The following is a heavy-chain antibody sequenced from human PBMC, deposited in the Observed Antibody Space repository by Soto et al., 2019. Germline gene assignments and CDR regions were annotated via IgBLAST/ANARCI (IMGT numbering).Heavy chain of an antibody. V-gene: IGHV2-5*02. CDR3: AHRPGAWSGSPRAPDFDY. CDR1: GFSLSTSGVG. Sequence: SGPTLVNPTQTLTLTCTFCGFSLSTSGVGVGWIRQPPGKALEWLALIYWDDDKRYSPSLKSRLTITKDTSKNQVVLTMTNMDPVDTATYYCAHRPGAWSGSPRAPDFDYWGQGTLVTVS. CDR2: IYWDDDK. J-gene: IGHJ4*02. D-gene: IGHD3-3*01.